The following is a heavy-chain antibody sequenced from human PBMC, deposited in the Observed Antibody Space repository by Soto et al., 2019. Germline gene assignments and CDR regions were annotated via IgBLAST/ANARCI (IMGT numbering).Heavy chain of an antibody. CDR3: GKMAWLGDLSGHDF. J-gene: IGHJ4*02. D-gene: IGHD3-10*01. CDR1: GFTFRNYV. V-gene: IGHV3-23*01. CDR2: ITGSGSNT. Sequence: EVQLLESGGGLVQPGGSLRLSCAASGFTFRNYVMTWVRQAPGKGLEWLSTITGSGSNTYYADSVRGRFVISRDNSKDTLYLQMDSLGAEDTAVYHCGKMAWLGDLSGHDFWGQGTLVTVSS.